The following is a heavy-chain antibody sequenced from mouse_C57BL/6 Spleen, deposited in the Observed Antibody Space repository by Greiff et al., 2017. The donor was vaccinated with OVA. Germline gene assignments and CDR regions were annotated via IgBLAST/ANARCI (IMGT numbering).Heavy chain of an antibody. V-gene: IGHV1-76*01. J-gene: IGHJ2*01. D-gene: IGHD1-1*01. CDR1: GYTFTDYY. CDR2: IYPGSGNT. Sequence: QVQLKESGAELVRPGASVKLSCKASGYTFTDYYINWVKQRPGQGLEWIARIYPGSGNTYYNEKFKGKATLTAEKSSSTAYMQLSSLTSEDSAVYFCARGRGSSVLYYFDYWGQGTTLTVSS. CDR3: ARGRGSSVLYYFDY.